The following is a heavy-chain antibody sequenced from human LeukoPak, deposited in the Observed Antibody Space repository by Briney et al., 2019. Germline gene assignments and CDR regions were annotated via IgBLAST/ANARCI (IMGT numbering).Heavy chain of an antibody. CDR2: INHSGST. V-gene: IGHV4-34*01. CDR3: ARQGYYYDSSGVPLDY. D-gene: IGHD3-22*01. Sequence: PSETLSLTCAVYGGSFSGYYWSWIRQPPGKGLEWIGEINHSGSTNYNPSLKSRVTISVDTSKNQFSLKLSSVTAADTAVYYCARQGYYYDSSGVPLDYWGQGTLVTVSS. J-gene: IGHJ4*02. CDR1: GGSFSGYY.